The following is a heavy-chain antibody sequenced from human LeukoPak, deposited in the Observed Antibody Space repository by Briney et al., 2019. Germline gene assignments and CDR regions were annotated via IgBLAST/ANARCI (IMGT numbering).Heavy chain of an antibody. CDR3: GRTDGMDV. Sequence: QPGGPLRLSCTASGFPFNTYGMHWVRQAPGKGLEWVSYISSGSSTIYYADSVKGRFTISRDNAKNSVYLRMNSLRDEDTAVYYCGRTDGMDVWGQGTTVTVSS. CDR1: GFPFNTYG. J-gene: IGHJ6*02. CDR2: ISSGSSTI. V-gene: IGHV3-48*02.